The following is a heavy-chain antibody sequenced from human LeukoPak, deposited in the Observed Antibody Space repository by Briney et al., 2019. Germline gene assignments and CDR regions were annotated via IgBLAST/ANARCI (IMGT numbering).Heavy chain of an antibody. CDR3: ARGSSSGLYYYYYMDV. D-gene: IGHD6-19*01. J-gene: IGHJ6*03. CDR1: GYTFTSYA. V-gene: IGHV7-4-1*02. Sequence: ASVTVSCKASGYTFTSYAMNWVRQAPGQGLEWMGWINTNTGNPTYAQGFTGRFVFSLDTSVSTAYLQISSLKAEDTAVYYCARGSSSGLYYYYYMDVWGKGTTVTVSS. CDR2: INTNTGNP.